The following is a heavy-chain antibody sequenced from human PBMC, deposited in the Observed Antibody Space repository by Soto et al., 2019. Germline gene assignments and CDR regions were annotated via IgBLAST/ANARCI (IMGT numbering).Heavy chain of an antibody. CDR3: ARGAAGEDTYYDFWSGYSSYYFDY. V-gene: IGHV4-59*01. CDR1: GGSISSYY. D-gene: IGHD3-3*01. J-gene: IGHJ4*02. Sequence: SETLSLTCTVSGGSISSYYWSWIRQPPGKGLEWIGYIYYSGSTNYNPSLKSRVTISVDTFKNQFSLKLSSVTAADTAVYYCARGAAGEDTYYDFWSGYSSYYFDYWGQGTLVTVSS. CDR2: IYYSGST.